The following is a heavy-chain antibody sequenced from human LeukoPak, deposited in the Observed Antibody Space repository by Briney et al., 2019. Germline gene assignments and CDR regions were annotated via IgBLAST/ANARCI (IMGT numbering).Heavy chain of an antibody. J-gene: IGHJ4*02. Sequence: GESLKISCQSSGYNFTPYWIVWVRQMPGKGLEWMGITFAGYSYTIYSPSFQGQVTISADKSISTAYLQWSSLKASDTAMYYCARQSGEAAAGTGVDYWGQGTLVTVSS. CDR3: ARQSGEAAAGTGVDY. V-gene: IGHV5-51*01. D-gene: IGHD6-13*01. CDR1: GYNFTPYW. CDR2: TFAGYSYT.